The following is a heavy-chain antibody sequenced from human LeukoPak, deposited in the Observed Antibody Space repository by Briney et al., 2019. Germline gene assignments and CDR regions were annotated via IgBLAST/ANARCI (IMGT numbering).Heavy chain of an antibody. CDR1: GYTFTSYG. CDR3: ARDLYYDYIWGSYRYFDY. V-gene: IGHV1-18*01. CDR2: ISAYNGNT. D-gene: IGHD3-16*02. J-gene: IGHJ4*02. Sequence: ASVKVSCKASGYTFTSYGISWVRQAPGQGLEWMGWISAYNGNTNYAQKLQGRVTMTTDTSTSTAYMELRSLRSDDTAVYYCARDLYYDYIWGSYRYFDYWGQGNLVTVSS.